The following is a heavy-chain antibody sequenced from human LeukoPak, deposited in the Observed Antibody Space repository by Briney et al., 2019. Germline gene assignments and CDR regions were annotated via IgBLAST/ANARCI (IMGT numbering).Heavy chain of an antibody. Sequence: GGSLRLSCAASGFTFSSYSMNWVHQAPGKGLEWVSSISSSSSYIYYADSVKGRFTISRDNAKNSLYLQMNSLRAEDTAVYYCARGSGYYYDKVDYWGQGTLVTVSS. D-gene: IGHD3-22*01. CDR2: ISSSSSYI. CDR3: ARGSGYYYDKVDY. V-gene: IGHV3-21*01. J-gene: IGHJ4*02. CDR1: GFTFSSYS.